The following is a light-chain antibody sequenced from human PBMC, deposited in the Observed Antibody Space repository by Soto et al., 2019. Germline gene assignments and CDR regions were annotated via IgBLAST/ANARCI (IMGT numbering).Light chain of an antibody. J-gene: IGLJ1*01. CDR2: EVT. CDR1: SNDVGRFNY. Sequence: QCALTQPPSSSVSRGQSVSISCTGTSNDVGRFNYVSWYQLHPDKAPKLIIYEVTKRPSGVPDRFSGSKSGNTASLTVSGLRAEDEANYYCRSFAGSNKFVFGTSTKV. V-gene: IGLV2-8*01. CDR3: RSFAGSNKFV.